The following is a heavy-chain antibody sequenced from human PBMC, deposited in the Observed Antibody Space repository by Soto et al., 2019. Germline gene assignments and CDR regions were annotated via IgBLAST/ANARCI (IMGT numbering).Heavy chain of an antibody. CDR2: IYYSGST. D-gene: IGHD2-15*01. CDR1: GGSISSRGYY. J-gene: IGHJ4*02. CDR3: AGKVGNCSGGSCDYLDH. Sequence: SETLSLTCTVSGGSISSRGYYWSWIRQHPGKGLEWIGYIYYSGSTYYNPSLKSRVTISVGTSENQFSLKLSSVTAADTAVYYWAGKVGNCSGGSCDYLDHWGQGTLVTVSS. V-gene: IGHV4-31*03.